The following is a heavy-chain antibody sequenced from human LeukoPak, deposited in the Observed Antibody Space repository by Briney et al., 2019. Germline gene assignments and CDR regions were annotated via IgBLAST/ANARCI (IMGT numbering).Heavy chain of an antibody. J-gene: IGHJ3*02. D-gene: IGHD3-22*01. CDR1: GYSISSGYY. CDR2: IYHSGST. CDR3: ASRGHYYDSSGYFDDAFDI. V-gene: IGHV4-38-2*01. Sequence: SETLSLTCAVSGYSISSGYYWGWIRQPPGKGLEWIGSIYHSGSTYYNPSLKSRVTISVDTSKNQFSLKLSSVTAADTAVYYCASRGHYYDSSGYFDDAFDIWGQGTMVTVSS.